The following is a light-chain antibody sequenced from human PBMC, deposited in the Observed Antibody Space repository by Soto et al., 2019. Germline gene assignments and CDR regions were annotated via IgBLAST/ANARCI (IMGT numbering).Light chain of an antibody. Sequence: EIVMTQSPATLSVAPGERATLSCRASQSVSDDLAWYQQKPCQTPRLLIYGASTRATGIPARFSGSGFGTEFTLTISSLQSEDSAVYYCQQYNNWPPFTFGPGTKVDIK. CDR1: QSVSDD. CDR3: QQYNNWPPFT. J-gene: IGKJ3*01. V-gene: IGKV3-15*01. CDR2: GAS.